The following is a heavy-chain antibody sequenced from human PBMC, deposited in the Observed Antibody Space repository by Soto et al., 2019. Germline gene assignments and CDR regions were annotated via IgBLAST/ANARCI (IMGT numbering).Heavy chain of an antibody. V-gene: IGHV3-33*01. CDR3: ARGALYSSADGFNY. D-gene: IGHD6-19*01. CDR1: GFTFSSYG. CDR2: IWCDGSNK. J-gene: IGHJ4*02. Sequence: SLRLSCSASGFTFSSYGMHWVRQAPGKGLEWVAVIWCDGSNKYYADSVKGGFTISRDNYKHTLYLQMNSLRAQDTAVFYCARGALYSSADGFNYGGKGTLVTVS.